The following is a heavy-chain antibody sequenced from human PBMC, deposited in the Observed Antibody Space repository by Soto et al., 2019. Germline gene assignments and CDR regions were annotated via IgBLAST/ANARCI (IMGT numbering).Heavy chain of an antibody. CDR3: ARRQRLRIFDC. V-gene: IGHV4-39*01. J-gene: IGHJ4*02. Sequence: SETLSLTCTVSGGSISAGSYYWGWIRQPPGKGLEWIGSMDYSGSTYYNPSLKSRVTISVDTSKNQFSLKLSSLTAADTAVYYCARRQRLRIFDCWGQGTLVTVSS. D-gene: IGHD6-25*01. CDR1: GGSISAGSYY. CDR2: MDYSGST.